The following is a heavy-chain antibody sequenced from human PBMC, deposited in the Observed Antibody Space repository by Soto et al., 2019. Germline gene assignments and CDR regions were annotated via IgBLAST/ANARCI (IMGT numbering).Heavy chain of an antibody. Sequence: ASVKVSCKASGGTFTSYAISWVRQAPGQGLEWMGGIIPIFGTANYAQKFQGRVTITADESTSTAYMELSSLRSEHTAVYYCARRSSSSSDWFDHWGQGTLVTVSS. CDR1: GGTFTSYA. CDR3: ARRSSSSSDWFDH. V-gene: IGHV1-69*13. CDR2: IIPIFGTA. D-gene: IGHD6-6*01. J-gene: IGHJ5*02.